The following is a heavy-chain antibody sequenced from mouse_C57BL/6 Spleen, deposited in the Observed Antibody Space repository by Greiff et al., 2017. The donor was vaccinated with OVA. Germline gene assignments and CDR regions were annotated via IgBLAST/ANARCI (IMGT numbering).Heavy chain of an antibody. CDR3: ARGTGTEGFDY. J-gene: IGHJ2*01. V-gene: IGHV14-3*01. CDR1: GYTIKNYY. D-gene: IGHD4-1*01. CDR2: IDPANGNT. Sequence: VQLQQSVAELVRPGASVKLSCTASGYTIKNYYMHWVKQRPEQGLEWIGRIDPANGNTKYAPKFQGKATITADTSSNTAYLQLSSLTSEDTAIYYCARGTGTEGFDYWGQGTTLTVSS.